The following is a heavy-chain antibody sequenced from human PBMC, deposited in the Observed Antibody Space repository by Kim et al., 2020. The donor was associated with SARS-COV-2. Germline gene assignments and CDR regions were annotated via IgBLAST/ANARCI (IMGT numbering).Heavy chain of an antibody. Sequence: GGSLRLPCSASGFTFSSYAMHWVRQAPGKGLEYVSAISSNGGSKYYADSVKGRFTISRDNSKNTLYLQMSSLRAEDTAVYYCVKGGVLLWFGDLAFDIWGQGTMVTVSS. CDR3: VKGGVLLWFGDLAFDI. D-gene: IGHD3-10*01. CDR1: GFTFSSYA. V-gene: IGHV3-64D*09. J-gene: IGHJ3*02. CDR2: ISSNGGSK.